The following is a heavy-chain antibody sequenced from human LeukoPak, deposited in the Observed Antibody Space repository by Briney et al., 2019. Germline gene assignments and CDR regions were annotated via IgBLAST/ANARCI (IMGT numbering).Heavy chain of an antibody. CDR3: ASTGPVLRFLEWLLGSESEPRAHYYYMDV. V-gene: IGHV4-34*01. CDR1: GGSFSGYY. CDR2: INHSGST. Sequence: PSETLSLTCAVYGGSFSGYYWSWIRQPPGKGLEWIGEINHSGSTNYNPSLKSRVTISVDTSKNQFSLKLSPVTAADTAVYYCASTGPVLRFLEWLLGSESEPRAHYYYMDVWGKGTTVTVSS. D-gene: IGHD3-3*01. J-gene: IGHJ6*03.